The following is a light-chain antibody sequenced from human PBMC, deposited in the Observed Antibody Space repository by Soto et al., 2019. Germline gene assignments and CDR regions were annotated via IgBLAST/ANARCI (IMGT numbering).Light chain of an antibody. V-gene: IGKV3-11*01. J-gene: IGKJ4*01. Sequence: VLTQSPATLSLSPGERATLSCLASQSSNYYLAWYQQNPGQAPRLLIYDASDRATGVPARFRGSGSGTDFTLTISSLEPEDFAVYYCQQRRDWPLTFGGGTKVEIE. CDR1: QSSNYY. CDR3: QQRRDWPLT. CDR2: DAS.